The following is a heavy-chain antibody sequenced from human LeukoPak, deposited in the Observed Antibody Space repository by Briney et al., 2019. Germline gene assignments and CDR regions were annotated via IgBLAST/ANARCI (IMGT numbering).Heavy chain of an antibody. CDR3: ARASTRAHTYYYGSGHDAFDI. CDR2: IYYSGST. Sequence: SETLSLTCTVSGGSISSYYWSWIRQPPGKGLEWIGYIYYSGSTKYNPSPKSRVTISVDTSKNQFSLKLSSVTAADTAVYYCARASTRAHTYYYGSGHDAFDIWGQGTMVTVSS. D-gene: IGHD3-10*01. V-gene: IGHV4-59*12. CDR1: GGSISSYY. J-gene: IGHJ3*02.